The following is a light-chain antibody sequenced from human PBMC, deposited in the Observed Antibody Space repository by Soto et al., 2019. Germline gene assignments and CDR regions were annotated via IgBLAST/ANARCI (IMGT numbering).Light chain of an antibody. CDR2: GAT. CDR1: QGISTY. CDR3: QQLDSHPPT. Sequence: DIQLTQSPSFLSAAIGDRVTITCRASQGISTYLAWLQQKPGKAPNLLISGATTLQSGVPSRFSGSGSGTEFTLTISSLQPEDFATYYCQQLDSHPPTFGGGNKVEIK. J-gene: IGKJ4*01. V-gene: IGKV1-9*01.